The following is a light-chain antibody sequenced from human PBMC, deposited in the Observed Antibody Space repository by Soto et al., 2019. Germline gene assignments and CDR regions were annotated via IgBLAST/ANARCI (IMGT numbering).Light chain of an antibody. Sequence: DVVMTQSPESLTVSLGERATINCRSSQSVFSRSNNKNYLAWYQLKPGQPPKLLIYWASTRESGVPARFSGSGSGRDFTLTINNVQAEDVAVYYCLQYSSSPRTFGLGTKVQIK. CDR3: LQYSSSPRT. CDR2: WAS. V-gene: IGKV4-1*01. J-gene: IGKJ1*01. CDR1: QSVFSRSNNKNY.